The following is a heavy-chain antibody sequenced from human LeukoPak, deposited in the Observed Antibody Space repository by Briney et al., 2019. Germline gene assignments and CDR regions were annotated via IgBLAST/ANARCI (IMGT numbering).Heavy chain of an antibody. CDR1: GFTFSSYA. CDR3: VKETRWFDP. V-gene: IGHV3-30*04. D-gene: IGHD1/OR15-1a*01. J-gene: IGHJ5*02. CDR2: ISYDGSNK. Sequence: GGSLRLSCAASGFTFSSYAMHWVRQAPGKGLEWVAVISYDGSNKYYADSVKGRFTISRDNSKNSLYLQMNSLRAEDTAVYYCVKETRWFDPWGQGTLVTVSS.